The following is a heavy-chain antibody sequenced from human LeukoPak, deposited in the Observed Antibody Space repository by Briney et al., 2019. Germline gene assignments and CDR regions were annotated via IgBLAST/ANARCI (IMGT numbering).Heavy chain of an antibody. V-gene: IGHV3-9*01. CDR2: ISWYSGSI. CDR3: AKDLEYSSSSDGMDV. D-gene: IGHD6-6*01. Sequence: GGSLRLSCAASGFTFDDYAMHWVRQAPGKGLEWVSGISWYSGSIGYADSVKGRFTISRDNAKNSLYLQMNSLRAEDTALYYCAKDLEYSSSSDGMDVWGQGTTVTVSS. J-gene: IGHJ6*02. CDR1: GFTFDDYA.